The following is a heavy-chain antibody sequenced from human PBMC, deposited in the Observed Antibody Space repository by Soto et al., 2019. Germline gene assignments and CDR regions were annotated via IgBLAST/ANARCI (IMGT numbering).Heavy chain of an antibody. CDR2: INPNSGGT. J-gene: IGHJ4*02. Sequence: ASVKVCCKASGYTFVNYEINWVRQATGQGLEWMGWINPNSGGTNYAQKFQGWVTMTRDTSISTAYMELSRLRSDDTAVYYCARDLYSSSSKDPYFDYWGQGTLVTVSS. CDR1: GYTFVNYE. CDR3: ARDLYSSSSKDPYFDY. V-gene: IGHV1-2*04. D-gene: IGHD6-6*01.